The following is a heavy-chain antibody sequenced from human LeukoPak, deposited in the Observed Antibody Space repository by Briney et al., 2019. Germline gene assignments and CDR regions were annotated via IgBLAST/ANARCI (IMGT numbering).Heavy chain of an antibody. V-gene: IGHV3-43D*03. Sequence: TGGSLRLSCAASGFTFDDYAMHWVRQAPGKGLEWVSLISWDGGSTYYADSVKGRFTISRDNSKNSLYLQMNSLRAEDTALYYCAKDIAVKGYYDSSGCDYWGQGALVTVSS. CDR2: ISWDGGST. D-gene: IGHD3-22*01. J-gene: IGHJ4*02. CDR1: GFTFDDYA. CDR3: AKDIAVKGYYDSSGCDY.